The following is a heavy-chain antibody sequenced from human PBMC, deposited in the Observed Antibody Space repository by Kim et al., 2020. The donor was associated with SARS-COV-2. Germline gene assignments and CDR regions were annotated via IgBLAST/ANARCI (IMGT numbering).Heavy chain of an antibody. CDR1: GFTFSNYA. CDR2: SSGSGGST. CDR3: AKEYRGYDRILGY. V-gene: IGHV3-23*01. J-gene: IGHJ4*02. D-gene: IGHD5-12*01. Sequence: GGSLRLSCAASGFTFSNYAMSWVRQAPGKGLEWVSASSGSGGSTYYADSVKGRFTISRDNSKNTLYLQMNSLRAEDTAVYYCAKEYRGYDRILGYWGQGTLVTVSS.